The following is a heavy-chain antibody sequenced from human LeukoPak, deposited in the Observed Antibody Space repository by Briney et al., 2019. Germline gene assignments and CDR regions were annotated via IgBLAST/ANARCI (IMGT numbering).Heavy chain of an antibody. CDR1: GGSFSGYY. CDR2: INHSGST. CDR3: TRGQDH. V-gene: IGHV4-34*01. J-gene: IGHJ4*02. Sequence: PSETLSLTCAVYGGSFSGYYWSWIRQPPGKGLEWIGEINHSGSTNYNPSLKSRVTISIDTSKNQFSLKLNSVTAADKAVYYCTRGQDHWGQGTLVTVSS.